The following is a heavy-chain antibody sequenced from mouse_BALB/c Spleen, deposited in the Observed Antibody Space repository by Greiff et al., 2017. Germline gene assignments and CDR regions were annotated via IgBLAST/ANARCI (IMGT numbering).Heavy chain of an antibody. D-gene: IGHD1-2*01. Sequence: VQLQQSGAELVRPGVSVKISCKGSGYTFTDYAMHWVKQSHAKSLEWIGVISTYYGDASYNQKFKGKATMTVDKSSSTAYMELARLTSEDSAIYYCAYGQAWLAYWGQGTLVTVSA. J-gene: IGHJ3*01. V-gene: IGHV1S137*01. CDR1: GYTFTDYA. CDR2: ISTYYGDA. CDR3: AYGQAWLAY.